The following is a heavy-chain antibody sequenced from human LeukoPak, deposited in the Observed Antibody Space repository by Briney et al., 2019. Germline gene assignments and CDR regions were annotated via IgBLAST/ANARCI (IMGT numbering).Heavy chain of an antibody. CDR1: GGSISSGGYY. Sequence: PSETLSLTCTVPGGSISSGGYYWSWIRQHPGKGLEWIGYIYYSGSTYYNPSLKSRVTISVDTSKNQFSLKLSSVTAADTAVYYCARRPSDYYDSSGYYEGYFDYWGQGTLVTVSS. V-gene: IGHV4-31*03. CDR2: IYYSGST. CDR3: ARRPSDYYDSSGYYEGYFDY. D-gene: IGHD3-22*01. J-gene: IGHJ4*02.